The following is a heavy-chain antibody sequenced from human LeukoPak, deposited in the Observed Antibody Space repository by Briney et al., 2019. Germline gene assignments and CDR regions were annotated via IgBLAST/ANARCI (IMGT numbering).Heavy chain of an antibody. CDR1: GFTFSRYD. D-gene: IGHD3-16*01. Sequence: GASLRLSCAASGFTFSRYDMHWVRQATGKGLEWISSIGTGGNTYYIGSVKGRFTISRENAKSSLYLQVNSLRAGDTAVYYCVRGGEIGFDSWGQGTLVTVSS. CDR2: IGTGGNT. V-gene: IGHV3-13*04. J-gene: IGHJ5*01. CDR3: VRGGEIGFDS.